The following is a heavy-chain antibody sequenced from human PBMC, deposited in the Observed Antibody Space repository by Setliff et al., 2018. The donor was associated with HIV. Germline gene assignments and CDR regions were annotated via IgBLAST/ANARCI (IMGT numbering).Heavy chain of an antibody. Sequence: PSETLSLTCTVSGVSTSSASYYWGWIRQPPGKGLEWIGNIYYSGKTYYNPSLKSRVTISVDMSKNHFSLKLRSVTAADTAVYYCARHGHFYDSSSSDAFDIWGHGTMVTVSS. D-gene: IGHD3-22*01. CDR2: IYYSGKT. CDR3: ARHGHFYDSSSSDAFDI. CDR1: GVSTSSASYY. J-gene: IGHJ3*02. V-gene: IGHV4-39*01.